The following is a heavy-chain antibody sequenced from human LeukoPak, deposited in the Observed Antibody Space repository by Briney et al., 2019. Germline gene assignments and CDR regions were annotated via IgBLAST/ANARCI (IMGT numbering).Heavy chain of an antibody. D-gene: IGHD3-3*01. Sequence: SETLSLTCAVYGGSSSGYYWSWIRQPPGKGLEWIGEINQSGSTNQNPSLKSRVTISIDTSKNQFSLKLSSVTAADTAVYYCARVPPYELGITNWFDPWGQGTLVTVSS. CDR3: ARVPPYELGITNWFDP. J-gene: IGHJ5*02. CDR1: GGSSSGYY. V-gene: IGHV4-34*01. CDR2: INQSGST.